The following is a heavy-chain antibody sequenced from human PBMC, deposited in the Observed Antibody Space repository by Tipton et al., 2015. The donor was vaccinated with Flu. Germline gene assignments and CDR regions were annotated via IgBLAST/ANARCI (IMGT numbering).Heavy chain of an antibody. CDR2: IYYSGST. CDR3: ARLGGPHDAFDI. V-gene: IGHV4-39*01. Sequence: TLSLTCTVSGGSISSYYWSWIRQPPGKGLEWIGSIYYSGSTYYNPSLKSRVTISVDTSKNQFSLKLSSVTAADTAVYYCARLGGPHDAFDIWGQGTMVTVSS. J-gene: IGHJ3*02. D-gene: IGHD1-26*01. CDR1: GGSISSYY.